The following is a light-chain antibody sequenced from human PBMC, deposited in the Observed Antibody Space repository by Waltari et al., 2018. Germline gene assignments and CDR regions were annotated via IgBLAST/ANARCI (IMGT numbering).Light chain of an antibody. Sequence: YDLTQPPSVSVSPGQQARITCSGDVLSNQYGYWYQQRPGQAPVVVIYKDTERPSGIPERFSGSSSGTTVTLFISGAQAEDEADYYCQSADGSDVWVFGGGTKLTVL. CDR1: VLSNQY. CDR2: KDT. J-gene: IGLJ3*02. CDR3: QSADGSDVWV. V-gene: IGLV3-25*03.